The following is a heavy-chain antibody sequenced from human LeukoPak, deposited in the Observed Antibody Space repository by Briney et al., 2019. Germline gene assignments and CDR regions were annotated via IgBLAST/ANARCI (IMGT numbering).Heavy chain of an antibody. Sequence: SETLSLTCAVYGGSFSGYYWSWIRQPPGKGLEWIGEINHSGSTNYNPSLKSRVTTSVDTSKNQFSLKLSSVTAADTAVYYCARTTTYPIWFDPWGQGTLVTVSS. CDR3: ARTTTYPIWFDP. CDR1: GGSFSGYY. CDR2: INHSGST. J-gene: IGHJ5*02. V-gene: IGHV4-34*01. D-gene: IGHD1-1*01.